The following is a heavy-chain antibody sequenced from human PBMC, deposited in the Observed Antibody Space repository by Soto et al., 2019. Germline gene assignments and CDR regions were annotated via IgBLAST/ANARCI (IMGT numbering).Heavy chain of an antibody. D-gene: IGHD6-19*01. Sequence: QITLKESGPTLVKPTQTLTLTCTFSGFSLSTTGVGVGWIRHPPGKALEWLGLIYWDDDKRYIPSLKSRLTITKDTSKNQVVLTMTNMDPVDTATYYCAHQIEGSSGWLQFDYWGQGTLVTVSA. CDR1: GFSLSTTGVG. J-gene: IGHJ4*02. CDR3: AHQIEGSSGWLQFDY. CDR2: IYWDDDK. V-gene: IGHV2-5*02.